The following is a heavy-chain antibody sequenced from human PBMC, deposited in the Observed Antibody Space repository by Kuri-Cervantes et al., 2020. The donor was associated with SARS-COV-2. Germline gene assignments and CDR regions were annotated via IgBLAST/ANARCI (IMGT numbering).Heavy chain of an antibody. CDR1: GGSFSGYY. Sequence: ESLKISCAVYGGSFSGYYWSWIRQPPGKGLEWIGEINHSGSTNYNPSLKSRVTISVDTSKNQFSLKLSSVTAADTAVYYCARDQYGSGGMGNYWGQGTLVTVSS. D-gene: IGHD3-10*01. CDR2: INHSGST. V-gene: IGHV4-34*01. J-gene: IGHJ4*02. CDR3: ARDQYGSGGMGNY.